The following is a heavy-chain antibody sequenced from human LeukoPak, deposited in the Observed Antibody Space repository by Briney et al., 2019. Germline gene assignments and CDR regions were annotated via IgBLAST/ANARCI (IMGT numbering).Heavy chain of an antibody. CDR1: GFTFRSYW. D-gene: IGHD2-2*02. V-gene: IGHV3-7*05. CDR2: IKEDGSEE. J-gene: IGHJ6*02. CDR3: ARAGCSYTWPPSYYYGMDV. Sequence: GSLRLSCAASGFTFRSYWMSWVRQAPGKGLEWVANIKEDGSEEYYVDSVKGRFTISRDNAKNSLYLQMNSLRADDTAVYYCARAGCSYTWPPSYYYGMDVWGQGTTVTASS.